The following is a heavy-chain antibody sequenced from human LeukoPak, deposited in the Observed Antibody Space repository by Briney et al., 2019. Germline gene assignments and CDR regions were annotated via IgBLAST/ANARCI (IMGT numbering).Heavy chain of an antibody. CDR3: AKSHVTGWYYFDY. D-gene: IGHD3-9*01. J-gene: IGHJ4*02. CDR2: IRYDGSNK. CDR1: GFSFSSYA. V-gene: IGHV3-30*02. Sequence: ARSLRLSCVVSGFSFSSYAMHWVRQAPGKGLEWVAVIRYDGSNKYYADSVKGRFTISRDNSENTLYLQMNSLRIEDTAVYYCAKSHVTGWYYFDYWGQGTLLTVSS.